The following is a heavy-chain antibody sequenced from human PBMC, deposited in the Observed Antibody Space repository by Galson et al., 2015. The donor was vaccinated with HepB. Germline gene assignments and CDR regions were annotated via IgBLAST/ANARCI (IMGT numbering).Heavy chain of an antibody. CDR1: GYIFNDYG. D-gene: IGHD3-22*01. CDR3: TRFLHPAYPYDSSGYFDF. Sequence: SVKVSCKASGYIFNDYGITWVRQAPGQGLEWMGWISPYKGDTNYAQKFQGRVTMTTDTSTNTAYMDMRSLRSDDTAVYYCTRFLHPAYPYDSSGYFDFWGQGTLVAVSS. V-gene: IGHV1-18*04. CDR2: ISPYKGDT. J-gene: IGHJ4*02.